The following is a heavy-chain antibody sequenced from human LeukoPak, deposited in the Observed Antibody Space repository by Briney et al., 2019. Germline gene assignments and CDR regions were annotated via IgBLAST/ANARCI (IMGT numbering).Heavy chain of an antibody. CDR3: AREDDILTGYFDY. CDR1: GGTFISYA. V-gene: IGHV1-69*06. Sequence: ASVKVSCKASGGTFISYAISWVRQAPGQGLEWMGGIIPIFGTANYAQKFQGRVTITADKSTSTAYMALSSLRSEDTAVYYCAREDDILTGYFDYWGQGTLVTVSS. D-gene: IGHD3-9*01. CDR2: IIPIFGTA. J-gene: IGHJ4*02.